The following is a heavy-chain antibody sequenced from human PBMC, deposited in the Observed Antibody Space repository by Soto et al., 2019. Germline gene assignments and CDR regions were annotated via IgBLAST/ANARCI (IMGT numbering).Heavy chain of an antibody. CDR1: GFTFSSYW. CDR2: IKQDGSEK. Sequence: GGSLRLSCSASGFTFSSYWMSWVRQAPGKGLEWVANIKQDGSEKYYVDSVKGRFTISRDNAKNSLYLQMNSLRAEDTAVYYCARVRRSRHYYYGMDVWGQGTTVTSP. CDR3: ARVRRSRHYYYGMDV. V-gene: IGHV3-7*03. D-gene: IGHD6-13*01. J-gene: IGHJ6*02.